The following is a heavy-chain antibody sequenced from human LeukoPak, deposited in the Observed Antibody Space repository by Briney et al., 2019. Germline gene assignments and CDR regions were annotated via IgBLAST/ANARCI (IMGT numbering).Heavy chain of an antibody. V-gene: IGHV4-59*01. CDR1: GGSISSYY. CDR2: IYNSGST. D-gene: IGHD2-15*01. CDR3: ARGYCSGGGCYSRGNWFDP. J-gene: IGHJ5*02. Sequence: SETLSLTCTVSGGSISSYYWSWIRQPPGKGLEWIGYIYNSGSTNYNPSLKGRVTISVDTSQNQFSLRLSSVTAADTAVYYCARGYCSGGGCYSRGNWFDPWGQGTLVIVSS.